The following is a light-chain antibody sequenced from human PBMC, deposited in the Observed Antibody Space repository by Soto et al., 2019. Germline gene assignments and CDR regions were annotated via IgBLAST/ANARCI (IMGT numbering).Light chain of an antibody. V-gene: IGLV1-40*01. J-gene: IGLJ3*02. Sequence: QSVLTQPPSVSGAPGQRVTISCTGSSSNIGAGYDVHWYQQLPGSAPKLLIPGNSNRPSGVPDRFSGSKSGTSASLAITGLQAEDAADYYCQSYESSLSAWVFGGGTKLPVL. CDR3: QSYESSLSAWV. CDR2: GNS. CDR1: SSNIGAGYD.